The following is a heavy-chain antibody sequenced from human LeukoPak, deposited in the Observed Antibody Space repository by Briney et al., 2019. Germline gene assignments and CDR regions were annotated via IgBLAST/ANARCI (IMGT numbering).Heavy chain of an antibody. V-gene: IGHV3-43*01. D-gene: IGHD3-22*01. J-gene: IGHJ4*02. CDR3: AKDIGDSIGYNYFDS. CDR1: GFTFDDYT. Sequence: GGSLRLSCAASGFTFDDYTMNWVRRAPGKGLEGVAVISWHGSTTKYADPVRDRFTISRDNRKNSLSLQMNSLRRDDSALSCCAKDIGDSIGYNYFDSWGRGALVTVSS. CDR2: ISWHGSTT.